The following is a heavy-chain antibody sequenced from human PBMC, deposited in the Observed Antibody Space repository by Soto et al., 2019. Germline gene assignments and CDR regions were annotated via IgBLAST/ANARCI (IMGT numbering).Heavy chain of an antibody. CDR3: ARPYYDFWSGSESYGMDA. J-gene: IGHJ6*02. CDR1: GYSFTSYW. D-gene: IGHD3-3*01. V-gene: IGHV5-51*01. CDR2: IYPGDSDT. Sequence: GESLKISCKGSGYSFTSYWIGWVRQMPGKGLEWMGIIYPGDSDTRYSPSFQGQVTISADKSISTAYLQWSSLKASDTAMYYCARPYYDFWSGSESYGMDAWGQGTTVTVSS.